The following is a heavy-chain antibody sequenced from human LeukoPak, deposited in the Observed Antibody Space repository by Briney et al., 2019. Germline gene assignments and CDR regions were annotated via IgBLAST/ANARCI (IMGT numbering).Heavy chain of an antibody. CDR2: INPSGGST. Sequence: ASVKVSCKASGYTFTSYYMHWVRQAPGQGLEWMGIINPSGGSTSYAQKFQGRVTMTRNTSISTAYMELSSLRSEDTAVYYCARGHKLRYCSSTSCYRNFDYWGQGTLVTVSS. V-gene: IGHV1-46*01. J-gene: IGHJ4*02. CDR1: GYTFTSYY. D-gene: IGHD2-2*01. CDR3: ARGHKLRYCSSTSCYRNFDY.